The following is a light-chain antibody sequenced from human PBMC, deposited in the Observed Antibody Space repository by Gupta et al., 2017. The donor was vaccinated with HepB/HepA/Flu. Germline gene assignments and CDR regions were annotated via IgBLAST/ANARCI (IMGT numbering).Light chain of an antibody. V-gene: IGKV1-39*01. CDR2: AAS. Sequence: DIQMTQSPSSLSASVGDRVTITCRASQSISSYLNWYQQKPGKAPKFLIYAASSWQSGVPSRFSGSGSGIDFTLTISRRQPEDFATYYWQQCYSTRTFGQGTKVEIK. J-gene: IGKJ1*01. CDR3: QQCYSTRT. CDR1: QSISSY.